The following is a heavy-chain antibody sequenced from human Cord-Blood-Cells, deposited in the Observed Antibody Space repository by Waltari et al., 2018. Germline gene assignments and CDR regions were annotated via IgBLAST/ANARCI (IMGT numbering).Heavy chain of an antibody. J-gene: IGHJ6*02. Sequence: EVQLVESGGGLVKPGGSLRRSCAASGFTFSSCSMNWVRQAPGKGLEWVSSISSSSSYIYYADSVKGRFTISRDNAKNSLYLQMNSLRAEDTAVYYCARDSSSSWYYYYYGMDVWGQGTTVTVSS. CDR3: ARDSSSSWYYYYYGMDV. V-gene: IGHV3-21*01. CDR1: GFTFSSCS. D-gene: IGHD6-13*01. CDR2: ISSSSSYI.